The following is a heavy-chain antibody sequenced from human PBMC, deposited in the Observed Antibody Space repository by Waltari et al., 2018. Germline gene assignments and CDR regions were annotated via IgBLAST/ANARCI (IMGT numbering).Heavy chain of an antibody. V-gene: IGHV4-34*01. D-gene: IGHD3-16*01. J-gene: IGHJ2*01. CDR1: GGSFSGYY. CDR2: INHRGST. CDR3: ARHDDAWYFDL. Sequence: QVQLQQWGAGLLKPSETLSLTCAVYGGSFSGYYWSWIRQPPGKGLEWIGEINHRGSTNYYPSLKSRVTISVDSSKNQFSLKLSSVTAADTAVYYCARHDDAWYFDLWGRGTLVTVSS.